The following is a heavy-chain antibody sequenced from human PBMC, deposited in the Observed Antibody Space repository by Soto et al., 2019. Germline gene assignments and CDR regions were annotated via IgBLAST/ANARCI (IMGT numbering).Heavy chain of an antibody. Sequence: GASVKVSCKASGYTFTSYGISWVRQAPGQGLEWMGWISAYNGNTNYAQKLQGRVTMTTDTSTSTAYMELRSLRSDDTAVYYCARVRWLRPLGYYMDVWGKGTTVTVSS. CDR2: ISAYNGNT. CDR3: ARVRWLRPLGYYMDV. V-gene: IGHV1-18*01. J-gene: IGHJ6*03. D-gene: IGHD5-12*01. CDR1: GYTFTSYG.